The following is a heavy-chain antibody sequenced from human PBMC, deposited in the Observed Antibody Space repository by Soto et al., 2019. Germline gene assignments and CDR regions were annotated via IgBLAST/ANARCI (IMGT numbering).Heavy chain of an antibody. CDR3: ARDRGTFGGVIGYYGMDV. D-gene: IGHD3-16*01. CDR1: GFTFSSYW. V-gene: IGHV3-7*01. Sequence: PGGSLRLSCAASGFTFSSYWMSWVRQAPGKGLEWVANIKQDGSEKYYVDSVKGRFTISRDNAKNSLYLQMNSLRAEDTAVYYCARDRGTFGGVIGYYGMDVWGQGTTVTVSS. J-gene: IGHJ6*02. CDR2: IKQDGSEK.